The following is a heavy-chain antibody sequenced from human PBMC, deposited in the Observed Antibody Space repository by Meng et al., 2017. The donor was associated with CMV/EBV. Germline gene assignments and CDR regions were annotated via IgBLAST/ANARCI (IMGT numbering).Heavy chain of an antibody. CDR2: ISSSSSYI. J-gene: IGHJ6*02. V-gene: IGHV3-21*01. CDR1: GFTFSSYS. Sequence: GESLKISCAASGFTFSSYSMNWDRQAPGKGLEWVSSISSSSSYIYYADSVKGRFTISRDNAKNSLYLQMNSLRAEDTAVYYCARDLLNPAVIRGFWSGHTSTNYYYYGMDVWGQGTTVTVSS. CDR3: ARDLLNPAVIRGFWSGHTSTNYYYYGMDV. D-gene: IGHD3-3*01.